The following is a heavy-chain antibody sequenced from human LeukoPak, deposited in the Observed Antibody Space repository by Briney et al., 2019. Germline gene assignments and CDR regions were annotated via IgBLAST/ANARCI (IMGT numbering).Heavy chain of an antibody. V-gene: IGHV3-7*01. CDR2: IKEDGSEK. D-gene: IGHD3-22*01. J-gene: IGHJ4*02. CDR1: GFTFSTYW. CDR3: ARDSSGYQ. Sequence: GGSLRLSCAASGFTFSTYWMSWVRQAPGKGLEWVANIKEDGSEKYYGDSVKGRFTISRDNAKDSLYLQMNSLRAEDTAVYYCARDSSGYQWGQGTLVTVSS.